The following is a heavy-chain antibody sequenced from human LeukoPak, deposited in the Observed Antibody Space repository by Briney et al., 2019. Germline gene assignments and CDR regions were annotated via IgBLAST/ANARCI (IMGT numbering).Heavy chain of an antibody. CDR2: INHSGST. CDR3: ARVNTAMVYGSDY. D-gene: IGHD5-18*01. Sequence: PSETLSLTCAVYGGSSSGYYWSWIRQPPGKGLEWIGEINHSGSTNYNPSLKSRVTISVDTSKNQFSLKLSSVTAADTAVYYCARVNTAMVYGSDYWGQGTLVTVSS. V-gene: IGHV4-34*01. J-gene: IGHJ4*02. CDR1: GGSSSGYY.